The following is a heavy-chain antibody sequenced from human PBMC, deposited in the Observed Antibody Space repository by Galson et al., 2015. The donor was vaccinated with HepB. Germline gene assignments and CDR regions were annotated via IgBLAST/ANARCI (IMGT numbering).Heavy chain of an antibody. Sequence: SETLSLTCTVSGYSISSGYYWGWIRQPPGKGLEWIGSIYHSGSTYYNPSLKSRVTISVDTSKNQFSLKLSSVTAADTAVYYCARYDYYGSGSYSWFDPWGQETLVTVSS. CDR3: ARYDYYGSGSYSWFDP. D-gene: IGHD3-10*01. CDR2: IYHSGST. V-gene: IGHV4-38-2*02. J-gene: IGHJ5*02. CDR1: GYSISSGYY.